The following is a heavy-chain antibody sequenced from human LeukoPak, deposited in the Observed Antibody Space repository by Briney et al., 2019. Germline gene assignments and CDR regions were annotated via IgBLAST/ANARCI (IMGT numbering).Heavy chain of an antibody. D-gene: IGHD3-16*01. Sequence: GGSLRLSCSASGFTFSSYAMHWVCQAPGKGLEYVSAISSNGGSTYYADSVKGRFTISRDNSKNTMYLQMSSLRAEDTAVYYCVKDVFWLQSDYWGQGTLVTVSS. CDR1: GFTFSSYA. J-gene: IGHJ4*02. CDR2: ISSNGGST. CDR3: VKDVFWLQSDY. V-gene: IGHV3-64D*06.